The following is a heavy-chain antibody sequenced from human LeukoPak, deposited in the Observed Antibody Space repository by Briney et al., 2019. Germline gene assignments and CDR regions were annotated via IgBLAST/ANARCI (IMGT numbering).Heavy chain of an antibody. CDR1: GFTFSSYW. Sequence: TGGSLRLSCPASGFTFSSYWMSWVRQAPGKGLEWVANIKQDGSEKNYVDSVKGRFTISRDNAKNSLYLQMNSLRAEDTAVYYCARDWAYNGGSYGVDWGQGTLVTVSS. J-gene: IGHJ4*02. V-gene: IGHV3-7*01. CDR2: IKQDGSEK. CDR3: ARDWAYNGGSYGVD. D-gene: IGHD1-26*01.